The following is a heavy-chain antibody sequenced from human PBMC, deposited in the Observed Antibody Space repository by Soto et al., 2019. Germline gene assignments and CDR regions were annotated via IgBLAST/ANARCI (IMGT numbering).Heavy chain of an antibody. J-gene: IGHJ3*02. V-gene: IGHV3-48*02. CDR1: GFTFSSYS. D-gene: IGHD3-22*01. CDR2: ISSSSSTI. Sequence: PGGSLRLSCAASGFTFSSYSMNWVRQAPGKGLEWVSYISSSSSTIYYADSVKGRFTISRDNAKNSLYLQMNSLRDEDTAVYYCAAISSGCKWHSFDIWGQGKMVTVSS. CDR3: AAISSGCKWHSFDI.